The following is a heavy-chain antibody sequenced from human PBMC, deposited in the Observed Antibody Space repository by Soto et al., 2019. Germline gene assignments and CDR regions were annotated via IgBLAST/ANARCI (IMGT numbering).Heavy chain of an antibody. D-gene: IGHD1-26*01. Sequence: QVQLVQSGAEVKKPGSSVKVSCKTSGGTFSTYSIVWVRQAPGEGLEWMGGIIPIFGTANYAQKFQDRVTITAEKATNTASMELSSLKSEDTAMYYCASSSGNNYGVGTNYYFDYWGQGTLVTVSS. V-gene: IGHV1-69*06. CDR2: IIPIFGTA. J-gene: IGHJ4*02. CDR1: GGTFSTYS. CDR3: ASSSGNNYGVGTNYYFDY.